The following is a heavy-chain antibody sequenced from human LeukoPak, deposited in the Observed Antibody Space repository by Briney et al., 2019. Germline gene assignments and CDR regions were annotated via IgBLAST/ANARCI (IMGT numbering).Heavy chain of an antibody. CDR1: GGSVTSGGYS. CDR2: IYHSGNT. CDR3: ASVVTDYYDSSGYYDY. Sequence: PSETLSPTCVVSGGSVTSGGYSWTWIRQPPGKGLEWIGYIYHSGNTYYNPSLKSRVTISVDRSENQFSLKLSSVTAADTAVYYCASVVTDYYDSSGYYDYWGQGALVTVSS. D-gene: IGHD3-22*01. V-gene: IGHV4-30-2*01. J-gene: IGHJ4*02.